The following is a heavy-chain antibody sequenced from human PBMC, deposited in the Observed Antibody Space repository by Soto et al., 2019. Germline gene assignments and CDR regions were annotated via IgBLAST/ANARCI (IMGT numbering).Heavy chain of an antibody. Sequence: SETLSLTCAVSGGSISSYYWSWIRQPPGKGLEWIGYIYYSGSTHYNPSLKSRVTISVDTSKNHFSLNLSSVTAADTAVYYCARSNDYIWGTYVDAFDIWGQGTMVTVSS. CDR2: IYYSGST. V-gene: IGHV4-59*08. D-gene: IGHD3-16*01. J-gene: IGHJ3*02. CDR1: GGSISSYY. CDR3: ARSNDYIWGTYVDAFDI.